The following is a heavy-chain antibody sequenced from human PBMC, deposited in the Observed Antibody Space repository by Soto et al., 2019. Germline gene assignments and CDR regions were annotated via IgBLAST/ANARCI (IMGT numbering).Heavy chain of an antibody. CDR1: GGSISSSNW. CDR3: ARDKGVGATWTGYYYGMDV. J-gene: IGHJ6*02. CDR2: IYHSGST. Sequence: SETLSLTCAVSGGSISSSNWWSWVRQPPGKGLEWIGEIYHSGSTNYNPSLKSRVTISVDKSKNQLSLKLSSVTAADTAVYYCARDKGVGATWTGYYYGMDVWGQGTTVTVSS. V-gene: IGHV4-4*02. D-gene: IGHD1-26*01.